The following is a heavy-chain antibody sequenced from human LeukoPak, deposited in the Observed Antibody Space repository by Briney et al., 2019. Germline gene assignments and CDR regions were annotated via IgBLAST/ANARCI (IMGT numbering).Heavy chain of an antibody. CDR3: AKEGGVVPAAIISYFDY. D-gene: IGHD2-2*01. V-gene: IGHV3-48*01. Sequence: GGSLRLSCAASGFTFSTYSMNWVRQAPGKGLEWVSYISSSSNTIYYADSVKGRFTISRDNAKNSLYLQMNSLRAEDTAVYYCAKEGGVVPAAIISYFDYWGQGTLVTVSS. J-gene: IGHJ4*02. CDR1: GFTFSTYS. CDR2: ISSSSNTI.